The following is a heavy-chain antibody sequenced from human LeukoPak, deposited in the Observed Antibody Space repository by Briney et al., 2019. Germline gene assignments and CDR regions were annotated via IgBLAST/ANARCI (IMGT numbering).Heavy chain of an antibody. J-gene: IGHJ4*02. Sequence: LAGGSLRLSCAASGFTFSSYGMHWVRQAPGKGLEWVAVIWYDGSNKYYADSVKGRFTFSRDNAKNSLYLQMDSLRPEDTAVYYCVRDLSGTGSFDYWGQGTLVTVSS. CDR1: GFTFSSYG. CDR3: VRDLSGTGSFDY. D-gene: IGHD1-14*01. CDR2: IWYDGSNK. V-gene: IGHV3-33*01.